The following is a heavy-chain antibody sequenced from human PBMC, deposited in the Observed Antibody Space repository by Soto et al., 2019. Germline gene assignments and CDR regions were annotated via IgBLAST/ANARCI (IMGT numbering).Heavy chain of an antibody. CDR2: TRNKAHSYTP. D-gene: IGHD5-12*01. Sequence: GGSLRLSCAASGFTFSDYYVDWVRQVAGKRLEWVGRTRNKAHSYTPEYAPSVKGRFSISRDESKDSMYLQMNSLKIEDTAVYYCARDTGGSYDYWGQGA. CDR1: GFTFSDYY. J-gene: IGHJ4*02. V-gene: IGHV3-72*01. CDR3: ARDTGGSYDY.